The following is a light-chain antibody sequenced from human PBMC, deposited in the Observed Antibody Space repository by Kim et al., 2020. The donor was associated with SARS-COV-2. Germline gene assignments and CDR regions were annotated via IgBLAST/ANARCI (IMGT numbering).Light chain of an antibody. CDR1: KLGDKY. V-gene: IGLV3-1*01. Sequence: SYELTQPPSVSVSPGQTASITCSGDKLGDKYACWYQQKPGQSPVLVIYQDSKRPSGIPERFSGSNSGNTATLTISGTQAMDEADYYCQAWDSNTGGVFGTGTKVTVL. CDR3: QAWDSNTGGV. CDR2: QDS. J-gene: IGLJ1*01.